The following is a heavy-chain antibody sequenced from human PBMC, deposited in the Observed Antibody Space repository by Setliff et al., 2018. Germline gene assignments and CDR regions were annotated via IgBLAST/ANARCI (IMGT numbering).Heavy chain of an antibody. CDR3: ASCRFQVPYNY. Sequence: SETLSLTCAVSDFSVPTVYYWGWIRQPPGKGLEWIASVYYSGTTYYNPSLESRVTMSVDTSKNQFSLKLNSVTAADTGVYYCASCRFQVPYNYWGQGTLVTVSS. CDR2: VYYSGTT. J-gene: IGHJ4*02. V-gene: IGHV4-38-2*01. D-gene: IGHD2-2*02. CDR1: DFSVPTVYY.